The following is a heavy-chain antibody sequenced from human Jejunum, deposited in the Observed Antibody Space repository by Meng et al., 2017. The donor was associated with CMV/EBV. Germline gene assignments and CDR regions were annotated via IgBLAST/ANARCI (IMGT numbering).Heavy chain of an antibody. Sequence: QMQLVQSGAEVKTPGASVKVSCKASGYTFINYNIHWVRQAPGQGLEWMGWINPNSGATNYAQNFQGRVTMTTDTSISTAYMELSWLTSDDTAVYYCAKADIYDCWGQGTLVTVSS. CDR3: AKADIYDC. CDR1: GYTFINYN. J-gene: IGHJ4*02. V-gene: IGHV1-2*02. CDR2: INPNSGAT. D-gene: IGHD2-15*01.